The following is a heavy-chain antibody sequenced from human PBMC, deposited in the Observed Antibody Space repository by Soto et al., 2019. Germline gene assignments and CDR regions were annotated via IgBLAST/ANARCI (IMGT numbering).Heavy chain of an antibody. CDR2: IYPGDSDT. CDR3: ARHKHCSGGSCYLFSYYYYGMDV. CDR1: GYSFTSYW. Sequence: PGESQKISCKGSGYSFTSYWIGWVRQMPGKGLEWMGIIYPGDSDTRYSPSFQGQVTISADKSISTAYLQWSSLKASDTAMYYCARHKHCSGGSCYLFSYYYYGMDVWGQGTTVTVS. V-gene: IGHV5-51*01. D-gene: IGHD2-15*01. J-gene: IGHJ6*02.